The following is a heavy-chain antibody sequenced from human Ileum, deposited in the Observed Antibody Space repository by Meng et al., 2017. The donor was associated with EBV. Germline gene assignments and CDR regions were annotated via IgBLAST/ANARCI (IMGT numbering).Heavy chain of an antibody. V-gene: IGHV4-39*06. CDR3: ASRELAPFDY. Sequence: RRQLQESGPGLVKPSEPLSLPCSVSGGSFSSRKYYWGWIRQPPGKALEWIASIYYSGTTYYNPSLQSRVSISVDKSKNQVSLNMTSMTAADTAVYYCASRELAPFDYWGQGTLVTVSS. CDR1: GGSFSSRKYY. J-gene: IGHJ4*02. CDR2: IYYSGTT. D-gene: IGHD1-26*01.